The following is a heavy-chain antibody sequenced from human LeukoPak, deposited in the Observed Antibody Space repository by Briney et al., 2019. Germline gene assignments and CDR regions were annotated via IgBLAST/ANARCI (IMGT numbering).Heavy chain of an antibody. J-gene: IGHJ3*02. Sequence: PGGSLRLSCAASGFTFSIYSMNWVRQAPGKGLEWVSSISSSSSYIYYADSVKGRFTISRDNAKNSLYLQMNSLRAEDTAVYYCARVSIMLVGATLSDAFDIWGQGTMVTVSS. D-gene: IGHD1-26*01. CDR2: ISSSSSYI. CDR1: GFTFSIYS. V-gene: IGHV3-21*01. CDR3: ARVSIMLVGATLSDAFDI.